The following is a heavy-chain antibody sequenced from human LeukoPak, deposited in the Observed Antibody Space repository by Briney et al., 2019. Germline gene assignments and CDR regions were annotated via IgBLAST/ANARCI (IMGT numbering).Heavy chain of an antibody. V-gene: IGHV3-30*02. Sequence: GGSLRLSCSASGFTVSSNYMSWLRQAPGKGLEWGAFIQCDGSNKYYADSVKGRFTISRDNSKNTLYLQMNSLRAEDTATFYCAKAFGSSWSLFHCCGQGTLVTVSS. CDR1: GFTVSSNY. D-gene: IGHD6-13*01. J-gene: IGHJ4*02. CDR3: AKAFGSSWSLFHC. CDR2: IQCDGSNK.